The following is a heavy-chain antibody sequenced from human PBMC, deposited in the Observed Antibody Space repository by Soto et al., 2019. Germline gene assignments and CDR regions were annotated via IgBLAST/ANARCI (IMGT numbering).Heavy chain of an antibody. CDR3: AREPNIVGATHGGYYYYYGMDV. J-gene: IGHJ6*02. V-gene: IGHV3-7*01. CDR2: IKQDGSEK. Sequence: GGSLRLSCAASGFTFSSYWMSWARQAPGKGLEWVANIKQDGSEKYYVDSVEGRFTISRDNAKNSLYLQMNSLRAEDTAVYYCAREPNIVGATHGGYYYYYGMDVWGQGTTVTVSS. CDR1: GFTFSSYW. D-gene: IGHD1-26*01.